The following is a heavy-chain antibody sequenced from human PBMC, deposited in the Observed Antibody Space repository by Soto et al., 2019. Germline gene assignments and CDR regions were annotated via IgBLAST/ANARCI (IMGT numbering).Heavy chain of an antibody. J-gene: IGHJ4*02. CDR1: GYTFTDYG. CDR3: ARDRSTHDY. Sequence: GQLVQSGVEVKTPGASVKVSCKASGYTFTDYGISWVRQAPGHGLEWMGWISAYNGNTNYAQSLQDRVTMTTDTSTSTAYMELRSLRSDDTAIYYCARDRSTHDYWGQGTLITVSS. V-gene: IGHV1-18*01. CDR2: ISAYNGNT. D-gene: IGHD1-1*01.